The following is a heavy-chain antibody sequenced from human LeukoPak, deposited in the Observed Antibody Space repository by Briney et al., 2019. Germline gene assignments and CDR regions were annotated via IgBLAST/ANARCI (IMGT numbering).Heavy chain of an antibody. CDR3: ARDGGLDY. CDR2: ISYDGSNK. CDR1: GFTFSSYA. V-gene: IGHV3-30*04. D-gene: IGHD3-3*01. J-gene: IGHJ4*02. Sequence: GGSLRLSCAASGFTFSSYAMHWVRQAPGKGLEWVAVISYDGSNKYADSVKGRFTISRDNAKNSLYLQMNSLRAEDTAVYYCARDGGLDYWGQGTLVTVSS.